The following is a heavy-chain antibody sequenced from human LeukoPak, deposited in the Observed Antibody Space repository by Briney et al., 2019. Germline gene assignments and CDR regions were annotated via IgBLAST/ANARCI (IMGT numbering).Heavy chain of an antibody. D-gene: IGHD3-22*01. J-gene: IGHJ4*02. Sequence: PGGSLRLSCAASAFTFSNYNMSWVRQAPGKGLEWVSAISGSGGSTYYADSVKGRFTISRDNSKNTLYLQMNSLRAEDTAVYYCAKYRTYYYDSSGYIYWGQGTLVTVSS. CDR3: AKYRTYYYDSSGYIY. CDR1: AFTFSNYN. V-gene: IGHV3-23*01. CDR2: ISGSGGST.